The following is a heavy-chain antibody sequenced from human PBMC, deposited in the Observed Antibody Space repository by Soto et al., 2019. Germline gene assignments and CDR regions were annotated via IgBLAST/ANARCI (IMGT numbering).Heavy chain of an antibody. CDR3: AREDGNNLLDH. V-gene: IGHV1-69*08. J-gene: IGHJ4*02. CDR2: IIPILAVT. Sequence: QVQLVQSGAEVKKPGSSLNVSCKVSGGSFSSNTISWVRQAPGQGLEWMGMIIPILAVTKYAQKFQGRVTIIADKSSSTAYMELASLRSDDTAAYYCAREDGNNLLDHWGQGALVTVSS. CDR1: GGSFSSNT.